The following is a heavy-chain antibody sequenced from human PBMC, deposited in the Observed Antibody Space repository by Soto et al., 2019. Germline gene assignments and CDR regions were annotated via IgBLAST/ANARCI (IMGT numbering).Heavy chain of an antibody. CDR2: IKSKTDGGTT. D-gene: IGHD2-2*01. CDR1: GFTFSNAW. CDR3: TTDYILVVPAATYRDTRN. Sequence: PGGSLRLSCAASGFTFSNAWMSWVRQAPGKGLEWVGRIKSKTDGGTTDYAAPVKGRFTISRDDSKNTLYLQMNSLKTEDTAVYYCTTDYILVVPAATYRDTRNWGQGTLVTVSS. J-gene: IGHJ4*02. V-gene: IGHV3-15*01.